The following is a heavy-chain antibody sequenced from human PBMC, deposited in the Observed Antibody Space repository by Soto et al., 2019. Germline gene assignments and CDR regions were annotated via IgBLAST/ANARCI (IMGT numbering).Heavy chain of an antibody. V-gene: IGHV3-53*01. Sequence: GGSLRLSCAPSGFTVHGNYMTWVRQASGKGLEWVSVVFSGGSTFYADSVKGRFTISRDTSKNTLSLQMNGLRAEDTAVYFCASARTYNYAFDFWGQGTLVTVSS. J-gene: IGHJ4*02. CDR1: GFTVHGNY. CDR2: VFSGGST. D-gene: IGHD5-18*01. CDR3: ASARTYNYAFDF.